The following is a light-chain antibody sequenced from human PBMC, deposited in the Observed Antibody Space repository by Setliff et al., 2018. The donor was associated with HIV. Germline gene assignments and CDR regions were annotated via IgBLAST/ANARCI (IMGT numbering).Light chain of an antibody. Sequence: QSVLTQPPSVSAAPGQKVTISCSGSSSNIGNNYVSWYQQPPGTAPKLLIYDNNKRPSGIPDRFSGSKSGTSATLGITGLQTGDEADDYCGTWDSSLSARVFGGGTKVTVL. CDR1: SSNIGNNY. J-gene: IGLJ3*02. CDR3: GTWDSSLSARV. V-gene: IGLV1-51*01. CDR2: DNN.